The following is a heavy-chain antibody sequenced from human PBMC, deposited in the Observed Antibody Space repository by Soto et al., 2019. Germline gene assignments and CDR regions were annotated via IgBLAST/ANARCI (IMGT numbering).Heavy chain of an antibody. Sequence: QLQLQESGPGLVKPSETLSLTCTVSGGSISSSSYYWGWIRQPPGKGLEWIGSIYYSGSTYYNPSLKRRVTIXXAXSMXQFSRRLSSVTAADTAVYYCARHVLVPAAIGGMDVWGQGTTVTVSS. J-gene: IGHJ6*02. CDR3: ARHVLVPAAIGGMDV. CDR1: GGSISSSSYY. D-gene: IGHD2-2*02. CDR2: IYYSGST. V-gene: IGHV4-39*01.